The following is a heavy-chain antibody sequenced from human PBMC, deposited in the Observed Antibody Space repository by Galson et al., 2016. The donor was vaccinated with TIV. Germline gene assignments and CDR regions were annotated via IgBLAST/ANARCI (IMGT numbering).Heavy chain of an antibody. Sequence: DGTVKYYVDSVKGRFTISRDNAKNSLFLQMNSLGVEDTAVYYCVRGDFWGQGTLVTVSS. D-gene: IGHD3/OR15-3a*01. CDR2: DGTVK. CDR3: VRGDF. V-gene: IGHV3-7*01. J-gene: IGHJ4*02.